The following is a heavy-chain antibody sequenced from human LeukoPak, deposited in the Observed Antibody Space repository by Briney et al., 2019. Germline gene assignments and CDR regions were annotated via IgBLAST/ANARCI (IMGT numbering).Heavy chain of an antibody. J-gene: IGHJ5*02. V-gene: IGHV1-46*03. CDR2: INPSGGST. D-gene: IGHD2-2*02. CDR1: GYTFTSYY. Sequence: ASVKASCKASGYTFTSYYMHWVRQAPGQGLEWMGIINPSGGSTSYAQKFQDRVTMTRDTSTSTVYMELSSLRSEDTAVYYCARAWDIVVVPAAIWWFDPWGQGTLVTVSS. CDR3: ARAWDIVVVPAAIWWFDP.